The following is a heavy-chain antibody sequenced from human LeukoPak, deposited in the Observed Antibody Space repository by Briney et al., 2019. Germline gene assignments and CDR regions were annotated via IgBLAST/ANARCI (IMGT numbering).Heavy chain of an antibody. Sequence: ASVKVSCKASGYTFTSYGISWVRQAPGQGLEWMGWISAYNGNTNYAQKLQGRVTMTTDTSTSTAYMELRSLRSDDTAVYYCARDSGYSSSWDPFDYWGQGTLVTVFS. CDR2: ISAYNGNT. V-gene: IGHV1-18*01. D-gene: IGHD6-13*01. CDR1: GYTFTSYG. J-gene: IGHJ4*02. CDR3: ARDSGYSSSWDPFDY.